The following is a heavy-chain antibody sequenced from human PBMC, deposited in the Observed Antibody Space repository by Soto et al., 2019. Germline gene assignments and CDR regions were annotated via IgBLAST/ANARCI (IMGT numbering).Heavy chain of an antibody. CDR3: ARSPRSSPYFDS. D-gene: IGHD6-13*01. CDR1: GYTFSNFW. CDR2: IYPGDHET. J-gene: IGHJ4*02. Sequence: PGESLKISCQCSGYTFSNFWVGWVRQLPGQGLEWMGIIYPGDHETRYSPSFHGKVTISAEKSINTAYLQWNSLEAADSAFYFCARSPRSSPYFDSWGQGTLVTVSS. V-gene: IGHV5-51*01.